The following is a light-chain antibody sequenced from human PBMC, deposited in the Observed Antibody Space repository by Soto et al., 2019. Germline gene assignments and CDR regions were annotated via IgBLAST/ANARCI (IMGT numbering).Light chain of an antibody. CDR2: DAS. V-gene: IGKV3-11*01. J-gene: IGKJ5*01. Sequence: EIVLTQSPATLCLSPGERATLSCRATQSVSTYLAWYQQKPGRAPRLLIYDASKRATGILARFSGSGSGTGFTLTISSLEPEDFAVYYCHQRSKWPITFGQGTRLEIK. CDR3: HQRSKWPIT. CDR1: QSVSTY.